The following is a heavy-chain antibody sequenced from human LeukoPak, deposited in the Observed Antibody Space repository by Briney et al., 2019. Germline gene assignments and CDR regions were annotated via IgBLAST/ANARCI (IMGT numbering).Heavy chain of an antibody. CDR1: GYTFTSYA. Sequence: ASVKVSCKASGYTFTSYAMNWVRQAPGQGLEWMGWINTNTGNPTYAQGFTGRFVFSLDTSVSTAYLQISSLKAEDTAVYYCARGFSAITTYRDAFDIWGQGTMVTVSS. CDR3: ARGFSAITTYRDAFDI. D-gene: IGHD5-12*01. CDR2: INTNTGNP. V-gene: IGHV7-4-1*02. J-gene: IGHJ3*02.